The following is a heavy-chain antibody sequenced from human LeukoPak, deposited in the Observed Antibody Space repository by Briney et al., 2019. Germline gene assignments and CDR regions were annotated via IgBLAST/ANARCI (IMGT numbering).Heavy chain of an antibody. D-gene: IGHD6-13*01. J-gene: IGHJ3*02. CDR1: GFTFSSYN. CDR2: ISNTGSYI. Sequence: PGGSLRLSCAASGFTFSSYNMNWVRQAPGKGLEWVSFISNTGSYIYYTDSLKGRFTVSRDNAKNSMYLQMNSLRAEDTAVYYCARHGYDGFDMWGQGTMVTVSS. V-gene: IGHV3-21*01. CDR3: ARHGYDGFDM.